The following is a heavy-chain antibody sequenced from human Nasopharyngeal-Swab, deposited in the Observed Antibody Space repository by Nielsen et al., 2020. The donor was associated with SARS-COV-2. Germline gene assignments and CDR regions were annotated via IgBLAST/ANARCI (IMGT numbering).Heavy chain of an antibody. Sequence: WIRQPPGKGLEWIAEINLSGSTNYNPSLKSRVTISVDTSKNQFSLKLSSVTAADTAVYYCARGLSGIVPSPILGLGPYYSYYYMDVWGKGTTVTVSS. V-gene: IGHV4-34*01. CDR3: ARGLSGIVPSPILGLGPYYSYYYMDV. CDR2: INLSGST. D-gene: IGHD2-2*01. J-gene: IGHJ6*03.